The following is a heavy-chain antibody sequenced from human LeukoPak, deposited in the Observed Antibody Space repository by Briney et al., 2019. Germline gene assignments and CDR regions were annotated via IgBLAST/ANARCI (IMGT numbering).Heavy chain of an antibody. J-gene: IGHJ4*02. V-gene: IGHV3-7*01. CDR1: GFTFDDYG. D-gene: IGHD4-23*01. CDR3: AREIYGGNPFGDY. Sequence: PGGSLRLSCAASGFTFDDYGMSWVRQAPGKGLEWVANIKQDGSEKYYVDSVKGRFTISRDNAKNSLYLQMNSLRAEDTAVYYCAREIYGGNPFGDYWGQRTLVTVSS. CDR2: IKQDGSEK.